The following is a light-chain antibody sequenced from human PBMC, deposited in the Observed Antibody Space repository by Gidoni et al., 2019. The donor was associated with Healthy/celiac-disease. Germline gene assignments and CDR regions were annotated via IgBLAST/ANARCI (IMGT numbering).Light chain of an antibody. CDR2: DAS. CDR3: QHYDNLPFT. V-gene: IGKV1-33*01. J-gene: IGKJ3*01. CDR1: QDISNY. Sequence: IQMTQSPSSLSASVGHRVPITCQASQDISNYLYWYQQKPGKATKLLIYDASTLETGIPSRFSGSGSATVFTFTISLLQPEEIATYYCQHYDNLPFTFGPGTKVDIK.